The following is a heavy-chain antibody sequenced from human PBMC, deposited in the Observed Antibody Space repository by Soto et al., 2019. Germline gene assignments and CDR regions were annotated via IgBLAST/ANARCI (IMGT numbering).Heavy chain of an antibody. J-gene: IGHJ6*02. CDR3: ARGGRSNNSYHYYGMDV. D-gene: IGHD1-1*01. CDR1: GGTFSTYS. V-gene: IGHV1-69*13. CDR2: SLPIFGTA. Sequence: SVKVSCKASGGTFSTYSISCVRQAPGQGLEWMGGSLPIFGTAHYAQNFQGRVTITADESTSTAYLELSSLRSDDTAVYYCARGGRSNNSYHYYGMDVWGQGSTVTVSS.